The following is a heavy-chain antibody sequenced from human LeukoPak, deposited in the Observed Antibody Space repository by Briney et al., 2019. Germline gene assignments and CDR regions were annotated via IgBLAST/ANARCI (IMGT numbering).Heavy chain of an antibody. CDR2: IIPIFGTA. CDR1: GGTFSSYA. J-gene: IGHJ4*02. Sequence: SVTVSCKASGGTFSSYAISWVRQAPGQGLEWMGGIIPIFGTANYAQKFQGRVTITADESTSTAYMELSSLRSEDTAMYYCARGAARLQELDYWGQGTLVTVSS. CDR3: ARGAARLQELDY. D-gene: IGHD6-6*01. V-gene: IGHV1-69*01.